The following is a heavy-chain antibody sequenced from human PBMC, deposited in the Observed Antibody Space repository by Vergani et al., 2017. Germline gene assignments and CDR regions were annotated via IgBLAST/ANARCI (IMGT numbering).Heavy chain of an antibody. CDR3: ATLENYYDSSGYRGD. D-gene: IGHD3-22*01. CDR2: INPNSGGT. V-gene: IGHV1-2*02. Sequence: QVQLVQSGAEVKKPGASVKVSCKASGYTFTGYFMHWVRQAPGQGLDGMGWINPNSGGTNYAQKFQGRVTMARDTSISPAYMELSRLRSDATAVYYCATLENYYDSSGYRGDWGQGTLVTVSS. CDR1: GYTFTGYF. J-gene: IGHJ4*02.